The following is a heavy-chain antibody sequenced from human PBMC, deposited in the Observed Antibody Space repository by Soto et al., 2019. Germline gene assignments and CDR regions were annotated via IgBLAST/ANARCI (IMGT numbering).Heavy chain of an antibody. CDR2: IHQDGNER. J-gene: IGHJ4*02. D-gene: IGHD3-22*01. Sequence: PGGPLRLSCAASGFLFTSHWMTWVRQAPGKGLEWVANIHQDGNERYDADSVRGRFTISRDNTRDTRFRQMHYLSAGDTAVYYCARDGSGLYYDTSGYRAYFCALWGQGTLVTVSS. CDR3: ARDGSGLYYDTSGYRAYFCAL. V-gene: IGHV3-7*01. CDR1: GFLFTSHW.